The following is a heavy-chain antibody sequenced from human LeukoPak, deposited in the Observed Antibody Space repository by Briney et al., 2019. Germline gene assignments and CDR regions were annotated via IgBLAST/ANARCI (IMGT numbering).Heavy chain of an antibody. Sequence: GGSLRLSCATSGFTFSSYAMSWVRQAPGKGLEWVSAISGGGGSTYYADSVKGRFTISRDNAKNSLYLQMNSLRAEDTAVYYCAREWLRGGVHWGQGTLVTVSS. CDR2: ISGGGGST. CDR1: GFTFSSYA. V-gene: IGHV3-23*01. D-gene: IGHD5-12*01. J-gene: IGHJ4*02. CDR3: AREWLRGGVH.